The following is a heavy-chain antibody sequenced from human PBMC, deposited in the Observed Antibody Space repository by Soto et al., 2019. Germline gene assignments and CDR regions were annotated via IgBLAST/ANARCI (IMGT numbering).Heavy chain of an antibody. CDR3: ARDGLTFGGD. D-gene: IGHD3-16*01. CDR2: ISSSSAYI. CDR1: GFTFGSFT. V-gene: IGHV3-21*06. Sequence: EVHLVEAGGDLVKPGESLTLSCAASGFTFGSFTLNWVRQAPGKGLEWVSSISSSSAYIYYAESVKGRFTISRDNARSTLYLQMNSLRLDDTAVYLCARDGLTFGGDWGQGTLVAVSS. J-gene: IGHJ4*02.